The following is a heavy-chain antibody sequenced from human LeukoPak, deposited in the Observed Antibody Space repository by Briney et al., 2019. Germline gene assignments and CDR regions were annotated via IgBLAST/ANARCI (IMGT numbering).Heavy chain of an antibody. V-gene: IGHV3-30*18. Sequence: PGGSLRLSCAASGFTFSNAWMSWVRQAPGKGLEWVAVISYDGSNKYYADSVKGRFTISRDNSKNTLYLQMNSLKAEDTAVYYCAKTGTGVGSPHFDYWGQGTLVTVSS. J-gene: IGHJ4*02. CDR3: AKTGTGVGSPHFDY. D-gene: IGHD3-10*01. CDR2: ISYDGSNK. CDR1: GFTFSNAW.